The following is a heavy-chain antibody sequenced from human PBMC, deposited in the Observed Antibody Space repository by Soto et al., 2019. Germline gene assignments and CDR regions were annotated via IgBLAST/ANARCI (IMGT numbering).Heavy chain of an antibody. CDR1: GYTFTGCY. CDR3: ARDNPHCSGGSCYPTNYNWFDP. J-gene: IGHJ5*02. D-gene: IGHD2-15*01. CDR2: INPNSGGT. Sequence: ASVKVSCKASGYTFTGCYMHWVRQAPGQGLEWMGWINPNSGGTNYAQKFQGWVTMTRDTSISTAYMELSRLRSDDTAVYYCARDNPHCSGGSCYPTNYNWFDPWGQGTLVTVSS. V-gene: IGHV1-2*04.